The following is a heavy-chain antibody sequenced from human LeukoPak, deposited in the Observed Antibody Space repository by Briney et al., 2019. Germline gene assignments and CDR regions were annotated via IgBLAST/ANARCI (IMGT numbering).Heavy chain of an antibody. CDR2: ISGSGGST. D-gene: IGHD5-18*01. CDR3: ARDGYSFGHDFDY. Sequence: GGSLRLSCAASGFTFSSDAMSWVRQAPGKGLEWVSAISGSGGSTYYADSVKGRFTISRDNSKNTLYLQMNSLRAEDTAVYYCARDGYSFGHDFDYWGQGTLVTVSS. V-gene: IGHV3-23*01. J-gene: IGHJ4*02. CDR1: GFTFSSDA.